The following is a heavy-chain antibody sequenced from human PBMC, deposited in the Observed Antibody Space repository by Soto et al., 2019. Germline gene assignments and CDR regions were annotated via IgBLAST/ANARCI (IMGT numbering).Heavy chain of an antibody. D-gene: IGHD1-1*01. CDR3: ARVATASSRDY. CDR2: IKQDGTDK. J-gene: IGHJ4*02. CDR1: GFTFSSYY. Sequence: PGGSLRLSCAASGFTFSSYYMSWVRQAPGKGLEWVATIKQDGTDKLYVDSVKGRFVISRDNARNSLFLQMNTLRADDTAVYYCARVATASSRDYWGQGALVTVSS. V-gene: IGHV3-7*03.